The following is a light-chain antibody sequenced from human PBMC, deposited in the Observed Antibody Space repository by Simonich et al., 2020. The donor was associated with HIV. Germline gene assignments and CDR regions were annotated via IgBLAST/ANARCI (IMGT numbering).Light chain of an antibody. J-gene: IGLJ3*02. CDR3: CSYTGSYTLM. CDR1: NSYVGSYKY. CDR2: DVN. V-gene: IGLV2-11*01. Sequence: QSALTQPRSVSGSPGQSVTISCTGTNSYVGSYKYGSWYQQHPGKAPKFMICDVNKRPSGVPDRFSGSKSVNTASLTISGLQAEDEADYYCCSYTGSYTLMFGGGTKLTVL.